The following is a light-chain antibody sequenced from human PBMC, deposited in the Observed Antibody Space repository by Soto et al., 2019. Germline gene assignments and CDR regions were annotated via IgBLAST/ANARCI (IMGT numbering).Light chain of an antibody. CDR2: KAS. J-gene: IGKJ1*01. V-gene: IGKV1-5*03. CDR3: HQYNTYLWT. Sequence: DIQMTQSPSTLSASVGDRVTITCRASQSISSWLAWYQQKPGKAPKLLIYKASTPETGVPSRFSGSGSGTEFTLTISTLQPDDFATYYCHQYNTYLWTFGQGTKVEIK. CDR1: QSISSW.